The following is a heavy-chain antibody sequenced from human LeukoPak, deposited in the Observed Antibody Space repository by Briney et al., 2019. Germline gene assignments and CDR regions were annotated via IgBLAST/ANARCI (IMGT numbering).Heavy chain of an antibody. Sequence: PGGSLRLSCAASGFTFNSYGMSWVRQAPGKGLEWVSAISGSGGSTYYADSVKGRFTISRDNSKNTLYLQMNSLRAEDTAIYYCAKGGSRGSSGWLYWYFDLWGRGTLVTVSS. D-gene: IGHD6-19*01. J-gene: IGHJ2*01. CDR2: ISGSGGST. CDR3: AKGGSRGSSGWLYWYFDL. CDR1: GFTFNSYG. V-gene: IGHV3-23*01.